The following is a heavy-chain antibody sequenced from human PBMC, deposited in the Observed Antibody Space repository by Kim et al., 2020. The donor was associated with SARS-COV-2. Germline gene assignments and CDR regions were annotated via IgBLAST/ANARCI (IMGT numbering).Heavy chain of an antibody. J-gene: IGHJ5*02. CDR3: VRDGRPGLWYPALYA. CDR2: ISNDDGGI. D-gene: IGHD6-13*01. Sequence: GGSLRLSCAASGFTFSSYRMNLVRQAPGKGLEGVSFISNDDGGIYYADSVRGRFTVARDDAKNSLYLQMNSLTVEDTAVYYCVRDGRPGLWYPALYAWGQGTLVTAS. V-gene: IGHV3-48*01. CDR1: GFTFSSYR.